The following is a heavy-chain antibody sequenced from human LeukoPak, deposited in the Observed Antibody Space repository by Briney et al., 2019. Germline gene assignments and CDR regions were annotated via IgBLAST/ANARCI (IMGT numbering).Heavy chain of an antibody. J-gene: IGHJ4*02. D-gene: IGHD5-18*01. Sequence: GGSLRLSCAASGFTFDDYGMSWVRQAPGKGLEWVSGINWNGGSTGYADSVKGRFTISRDNAKNSLYLQMNSLRAEDTALYYCARVARAGYSYGNDYWGQGTLVTVSS. CDR3: ARVARAGYSYGNDY. CDR1: GFTFDDYG. CDR2: INWNGGST. V-gene: IGHV3-20*04.